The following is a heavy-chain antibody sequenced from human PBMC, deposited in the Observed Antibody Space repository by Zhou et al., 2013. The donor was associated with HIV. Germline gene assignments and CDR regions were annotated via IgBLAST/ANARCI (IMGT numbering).Heavy chain of an antibody. V-gene: IGHV1-69*04. CDR1: GGTFSSYA. CDR3: NRGMQGWVNDAFDI. J-gene: IGHJ3*02. Sequence: QVQLVQSGAEVKKPGSSVKVSCKASGGTFSSYAISWVRQAPGQGLEWMGLINPGIGSTYYAEKFQGRVTMTRDTSTSTVNMQLGTLTSEDTAVYYCNRGMQGWVNDAFDIWGQGTMVTVSS. CDR2: INPGIGST. D-gene: IGHD3-16*01.